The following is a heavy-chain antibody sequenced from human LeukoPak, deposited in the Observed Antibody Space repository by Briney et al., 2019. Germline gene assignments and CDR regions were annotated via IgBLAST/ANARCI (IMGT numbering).Heavy chain of an antibody. D-gene: IGHD1-26*01. Sequence: GASVTVSCKASGYTFTSYDINWVRQATGQGLEWMGWMNPNSGNTGYAQKFQGRVTMTRNTSISTAYMELSSLRSEDTAVYYCARGYVGATEYWFDPWGQGTLVTVSS. CDR1: GYTFTSYD. V-gene: IGHV1-8*01. CDR2: MNPNSGNT. J-gene: IGHJ5*02. CDR3: ARGYVGATEYWFDP.